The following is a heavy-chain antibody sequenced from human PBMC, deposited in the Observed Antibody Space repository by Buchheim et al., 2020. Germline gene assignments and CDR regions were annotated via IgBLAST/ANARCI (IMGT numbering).Heavy chain of an antibody. J-gene: IGHJ4*02. V-gene: IGHV4-61*02. Sequence: QVQLQESGPGLVKPSQTLSLTCTVSGGSISSGSYYWSWIRQPAGKGLEWIGRIYTSGSTNYNPSLKSRVTISVDTSKNQFSLKLSSVTAADTAVYYCVGGQGYSSSWYSSYWGQGTL. CDR3: VGGQGYSSSWYSSY. D-gene: IGHD6-13*01. CDR1: GGSISSGSYY. CDR2: IYTSGST.